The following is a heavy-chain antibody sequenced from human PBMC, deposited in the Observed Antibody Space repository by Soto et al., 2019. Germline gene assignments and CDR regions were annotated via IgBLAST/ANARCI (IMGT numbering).Heavy chain of an antibody. CDR1: VGTFSSYA. CDR2: IIPIFGTA. J-gene: IGHJ4*02. CDR3: ARTTVTTTFLDY. V-gene: IGHV1-69*13. D-gene: IGHD4-17*01. Sequence: GASVKVSCKASVGTFSSYAISWVRQAPGQGLEWMGGIIPIFGTANYAQKFQGRVTITADESTSTAYMELSSLRSEDTAVYYCARTTVTTTFLDYWGQGTLVTVSS.